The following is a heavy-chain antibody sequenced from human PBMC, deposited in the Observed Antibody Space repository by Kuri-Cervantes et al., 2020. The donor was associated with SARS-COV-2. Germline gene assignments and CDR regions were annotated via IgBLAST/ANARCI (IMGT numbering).Heavy chain of an antibody. Sequence: GSLRLSCTVSGGSISSYYWSWIRQPAGKGLEWIGRIYTSGSTNYNPSLKSRVTMSVDTSKNQFSLKLSSVTAADTAVYYCARSPRLGHCSGGSCDWGSYYGMDVWGQGTTVTVSS. V-gene: IGHV4-4*07. D-gene: IGHD2-15*01. CDR2: IYTSGST. CDR3: ARSPRLGHCSGGSCDWGSYYGMDV. J-gene: IGHJ6*02. CDR1: GGSISSYY.